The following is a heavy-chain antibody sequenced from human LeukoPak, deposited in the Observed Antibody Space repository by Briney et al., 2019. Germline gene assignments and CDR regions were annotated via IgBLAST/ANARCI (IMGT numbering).Heavy chain of an antibody. CDR1: GYTFTSYG. J-gene: IGHJ5*02. D-gene: IGHD1-26*01. V-gene: IGHV1-18*01. Sequence: ASVTVSCKASGYTFTSYGISWVRQAPGQGLEWMGWISAYNGNTNYAQKLQGRVTMTTDTSTSTAYMELRSLRSDDTAVYYCARGQVGATTDNWFDPWGQGTLVTVSS. CDR3: ARGQVGATTDNWFDP. CDR2: ISAYNGNT.